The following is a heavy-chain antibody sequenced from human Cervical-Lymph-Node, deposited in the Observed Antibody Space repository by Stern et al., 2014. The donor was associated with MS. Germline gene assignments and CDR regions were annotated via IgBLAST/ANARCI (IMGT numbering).Heavy chain of an antibody. Sequence: QVQLVQSGAEVKKPGSSVKVSCKASGGTFSSYAISWVRQAPGQGLEWMGGIIPIFGIANYAQKFQGRVTITADKSTSTAYMELSSLRSEDTAVYYCARESRNYDSSGYYGTYYFDYWGQGTLVTVSS. D-gene: IGHD3-22*01. CDR1: GGTFSSYA. CDR3: ARESRNYDSSGYYGTYYFDY. V-gene: IGHV1-69*14. J-gene: IGHJ4*02. CDR2: IIPIFGIA.